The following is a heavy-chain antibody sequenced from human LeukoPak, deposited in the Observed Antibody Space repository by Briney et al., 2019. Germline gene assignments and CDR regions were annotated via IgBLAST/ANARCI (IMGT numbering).Heavy chain of an antibody. CDR3: ARAYGDFSIPFDY. CDR1: GFTFISYS. V-gene: IGHV3-21*01. D-gene: IGHD4-17*01. Sequence: PGGSLRLSCAASGFTFISYSMNWVRQAPGKGLEWVSSISSSSSYIYYADSVKGRFTISRDNARNSLYLQMNSLRAEDTAVYYCARAYGDFSIPFDYWGQGTLVTVSS. CDR2: ISSSSSYI. J-gene: IGHJ4*02.